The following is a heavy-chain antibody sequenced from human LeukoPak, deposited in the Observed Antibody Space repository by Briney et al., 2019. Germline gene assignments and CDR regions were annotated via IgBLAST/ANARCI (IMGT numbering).Heavy chain of an antibody. D-gene: IGHD6-13*01. V-gene: IGHV3-30-3*01. CDR1: GFTFSSYA. Sequence: GGSLRLSCAASGFTFSSYAMHWVRQAPGKGLEWVAVISYDGVNKYYAYSVKGRFTISRDNSKNTLYLQMNSLRTEDTAVYYCARALDSSSWLYFHHWGQGTLVTVSS. CDR2: ISYDGVNK. J-gene: IGHJ1*01. CDR3: ARALDSSSWLYFHH.